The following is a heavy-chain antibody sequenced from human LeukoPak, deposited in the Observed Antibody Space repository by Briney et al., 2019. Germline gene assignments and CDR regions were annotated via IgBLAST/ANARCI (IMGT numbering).Heavy chain of an antibody. V-gene: IGHV4-39*07. CDR3: ARGTNYYGSGSYYFGY. Sequence: PSETLSLTCTGSGGSISSSSYFWGWIRQPPGKGLEWIGSIYYSGTTYYNPSLKSRVTISVDTSKNQFSLKLSSVTAADTAVYYCARGTNYYGSGSYYFGYWGQGTLVTVSS. J-gene: IGHJ4*02. D-gene: IGHD3-10*01. CDR1: GGSISSSSYF. CDR2: IYYSGTT.